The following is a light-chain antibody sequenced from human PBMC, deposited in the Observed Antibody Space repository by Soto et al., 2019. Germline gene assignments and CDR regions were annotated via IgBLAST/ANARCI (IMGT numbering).Light chain of an antibody. V-gene: IGLV2-11*01. Sequence: LTQPRSVSGSPGQSVTISCTGTSSGVGGYNYVSWYQQHPGKAPKLMIYDVSKRPSGVPDRFSGSKSGNTASLTISGLQAEDEADYYCCSYAGSYTYVFGTGTKVTVL. J-gene: IGLJ1*01. CDR2: DVS. CDR1: SSGVGGYNY. CDR3: CSYAGSYTYV.